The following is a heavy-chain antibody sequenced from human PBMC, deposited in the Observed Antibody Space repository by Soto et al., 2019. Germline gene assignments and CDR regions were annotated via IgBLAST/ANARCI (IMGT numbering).Heavy chain of an antibody. CDR3: ASAPVPRNRVAYYFDY. Sequence: QVQLVQSGAEVKKPGASVKVSYKASGYTFTSYGISWVRQAPGQGLEWMGWISAYNGNTNYAQKLQGRVTMTTDTSTSTAYMELRSLRSDDTAVYYCASAPVPRNRVAYYFDYWGQGTLVTVSS. V-gene: IGHV1-18*01. CDR2: ISAYNGNT. J-gene: IGHJ4*02. D-gene: IGHD2-15*01. CDR1: GYTFTSYG.